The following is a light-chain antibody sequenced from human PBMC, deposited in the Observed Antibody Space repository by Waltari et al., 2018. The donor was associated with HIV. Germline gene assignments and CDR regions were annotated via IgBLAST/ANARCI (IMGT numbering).Light chain of an antibody. Sequence: QSALTQPASVSGSPGQSITICCTGPRSDVGDYTYFSWYQQHPGKAPRLMIYEVSNRPSGVSNRFSGSKSGDTASLTIAGLQAEDEAAYYCSSYTSSNTLRFGGGTKLTVL. CDR1: RSDVGDYTY. CDR2: EVS. V-gene: IGLV2-14*01. CDR3: SSYTSSNTLR. J-gene: IGLJ2*01.